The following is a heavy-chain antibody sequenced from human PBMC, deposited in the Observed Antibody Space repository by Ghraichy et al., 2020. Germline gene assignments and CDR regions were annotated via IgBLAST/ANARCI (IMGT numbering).Heavy chain of an antibody. D-gene: IGHD3-22*01. Sequence: ASVKVSCKTSGFIFSSHGVTWVRQAPGRGLEWMGWISAQNGKTNYAQNLQGRVVMTTDTSTNTAYMELRSLRSDATAVYYCAKAGYYDSSSYFDSWGQGTLVTVSS. CDR2: ISAQNGKT. CDR3: AKAGYYDSSSYFDS. J-gene: IGHJ4*02. V-gene: IGHV1-18*01. CDR1: GFIFSSHG.